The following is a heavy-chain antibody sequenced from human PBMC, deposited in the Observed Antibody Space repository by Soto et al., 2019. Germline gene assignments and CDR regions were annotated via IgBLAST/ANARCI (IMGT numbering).Heavy chain of an antibody. D-gene: IGHD3-9*01. V-gene: IGHV1-18*01. CDR1: GYTFTSYG. CDR2: ISAYNGNT. CDR3: ASGRYFDWLSHSYYYYGMDV. J-gene: IGHJ6*02. Sequence: QVQLVQSGAEVKKPGASVKVSCKASGYTFTSYGISWVRQAPGQGLEWMGWISAYNGNTNYAQKLQGRDTMTTDTATRTAYMERRSLRSDDTAVYYCASGRYFDWLSHSYYYYGMDVWGQGTTVTVSS.